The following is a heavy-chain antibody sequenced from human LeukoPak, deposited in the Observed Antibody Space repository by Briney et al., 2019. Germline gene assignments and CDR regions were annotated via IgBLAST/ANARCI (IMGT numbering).Heavy chain of an antibody. CDR3: ATIDGSGSFIGRYYYYGMDV. J-gene: IGHJ6*02. CDR1: GYTFTGYY. CDR2: FDPEDGET. D-gene: IGHD3-10*01. Sequence: ASVKVSCKASGYTFTGYYMHWVRQAPGKGLEWMGGFDPEDGETIYAQKFQGRVTMTEDTSTDTAYMELSSLRSEDTAVYYCATIDGSGSFIGRYYYYGMDVWGQGTTVTVSS. V-gene: IGHV1-24*01.